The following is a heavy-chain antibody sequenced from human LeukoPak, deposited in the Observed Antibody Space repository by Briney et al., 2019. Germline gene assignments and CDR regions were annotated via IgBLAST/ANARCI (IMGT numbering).Heavy chain of an antibody. CDR3: ARALGYCSGGSCYPFDH. Sequence: GGSLRLSGAASGFSFSSYWMSWVGQAPGKGLEWVANIKHDGSEKYCVDSLKGRFSISRDNAKNSLYLQMNSLRAEDTAVCYCARALGYCSGGSCYPFDHWGQGTPVTVSS. J-gene: IGHJ4*02. D-gene: IGHD2-15*01. CDR1: GFSFSSYW. V-gene: IGHV3-7*02. CDR2: IKHDGSEK.